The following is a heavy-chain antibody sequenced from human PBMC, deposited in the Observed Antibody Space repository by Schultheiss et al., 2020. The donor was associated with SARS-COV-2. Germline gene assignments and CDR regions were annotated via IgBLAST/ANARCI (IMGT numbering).Heavy chain of an antibody. CDR2: IYHSGST. J-gene: IGHJ4*02. CDR1: GSSISGYF. V-gene: IGHV4-59*12. Sequence: SETLSLTCTVSGSSISGYFWTWIRQPPGKGLEWIGYIYHSGSTYYNPSLKSRVTISVDRSKNQFSLKLTSVTAADTAVYYCARAARVESLFSVRGGSFDFWGRGALVTVSS. CDR3: ARAARVESLFSVRGGSFDF. D-gene: IGHD5-24*01.